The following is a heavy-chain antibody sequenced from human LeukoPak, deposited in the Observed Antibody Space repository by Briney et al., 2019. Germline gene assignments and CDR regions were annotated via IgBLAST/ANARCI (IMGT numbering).Heavy chain of an antibody. CDR2: INPNSGGT. Sequence: ASVKVSCKASGYTFIGYYTHWVRQAPGQGLEWMGWINPNSGGTNYAQKFQGRVTMTRDTSISTAYMELSRLRSDDTAVYYCARDLAVREKRRYFDYWGQGTLVTVSS. V-gene: IGHV1-2*02. CDR3: ARDLAVREKRRYFDY. CDR1: GYTFIGYY. J-gene: IGHJ4*02. D-gene: IGHD3-10*01.